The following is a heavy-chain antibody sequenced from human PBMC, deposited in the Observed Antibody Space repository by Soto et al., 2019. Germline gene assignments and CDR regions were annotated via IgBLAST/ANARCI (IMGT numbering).Heavy chain of an antibody. Sequence: SVKVSCKASGGTFSSYAISWVRQAPGQGLEWMGGIIPIFGTANYAQKFQGRVTMTADESTSTAYMELSSLRSEDTAMYYCATDFRLELSGESYWLDPWGQGTLVTVSS. CDR1: GGTFSSYA. D-gene: IGHD1-7*01. V-gene: IGHV1-69*13. CDR2: IIPIFGTA. J-gene: IGHJ5*02. CDR3: ATDFRLELSGESYWLDP.